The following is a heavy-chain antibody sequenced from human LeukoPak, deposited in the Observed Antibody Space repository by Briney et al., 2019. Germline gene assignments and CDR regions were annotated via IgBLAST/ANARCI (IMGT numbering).Heavy chain of an antibody. CDR3: AREETSTVWD. CDR1: GFTFSSYS. D-gene: IGHD3-16*01. Sequence: GSLRLSCAASGFTFSSYSMNWVRQPPGKGLEWIGSIYYSGSTFYKPSLKSRVTISIDTSKNQFSLKLSSVTAADTAVYYCAREETSTVWDWGQGTLVTVSS. J-gene: IGHJ4*02. CDR2: IYYSGST. V-gene: IGHV4-59*12.